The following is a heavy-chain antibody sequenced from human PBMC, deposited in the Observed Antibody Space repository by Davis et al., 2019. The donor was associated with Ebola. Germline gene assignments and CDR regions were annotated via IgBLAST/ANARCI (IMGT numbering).Heavy chain of an antibody. V-gene: IGHV3-23*01. CDR3: ARDREDYYESTGYYYNY. D-gene: IGHD3-22*01. CDR2: ISGSGGGT. Sequence: GESLKISCAASGFRFRDYWMHWVRQVPGKGLQWVSGISGSGGGTDYADSVKGRFTISRDNSKNTLYLQMNSLRAEDTAIYYCARDREDYYESTGYYYNYWGQGTLVTVSS. J-gene: IGHJ4*02. CDR1: GFRFRDYW.